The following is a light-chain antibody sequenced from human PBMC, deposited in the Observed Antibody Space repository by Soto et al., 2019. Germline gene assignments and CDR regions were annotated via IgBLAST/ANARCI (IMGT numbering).Light chain of an antibody. CDR1: SSDVGGYYS. CDR3: NSYTSSSTRV. Sequence: QSALTQPASVSGSPGQSIAISCTGTSSDVGGYYSVSWYQQHPGKAPKLVIYDVSNRPSGVSNRFSGSKSGNTASLTISGLQAEDEADYYCNSYTSSSTRVFGGGTKLTVL. V-gene: IGLV2-14*01. CDR2: DVS. J-gene: IGLJ2*01.